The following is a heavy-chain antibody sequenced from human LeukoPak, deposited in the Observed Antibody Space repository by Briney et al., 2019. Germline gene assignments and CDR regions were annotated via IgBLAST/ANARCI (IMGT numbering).Heavy chain of an antibody. CDR2: IGGSGGST. V-gene: IGHV3-23*01. CDR3: AKDPYYYDSSGYSADY. Sequence: PGGSLRLSCAASGFTFSSYAMSWVRQAPGKGLEWVSAIGGSGGSTYYADSVKGRFTISRDNSKNTLYLQMNSLRAEDTAVYYCAKDPYYYDSSGYSADYWGQGTLVTVSS. J-gene: IGHJ4*02. D-gene: IGHD3-22*01. CDR1: GFTFSSYA.